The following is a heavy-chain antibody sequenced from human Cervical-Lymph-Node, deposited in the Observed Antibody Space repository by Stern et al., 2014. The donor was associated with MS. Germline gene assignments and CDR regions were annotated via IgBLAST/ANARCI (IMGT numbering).Heavy chain of an antibody. J-gene: IGHJ5*02. D-gene: IGHD2-21*02. V-gene: IGHV3-74*01. CDR3: ARDPSYCGGDCYANWFDP. CDR2: INSDGSST. CDR1: GFTFSSYW. Sequence: EVQLEESGGGLVQPGGSLRLSCAASGFTFSSYWMHWVRQAPGKGLVWVSRINSDGSSTSYADSVKGRFTISRDNAKNTLYLQMNSLRAEDTAAYYCARDPSYCGGDCYANWFDPWGQGTLVTVSS.